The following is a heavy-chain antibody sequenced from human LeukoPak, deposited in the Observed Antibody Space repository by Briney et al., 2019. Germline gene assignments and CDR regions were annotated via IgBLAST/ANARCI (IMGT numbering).Heavy chain of an antibody. CDR2: VYTSGTT. D-gene: IGHD5-24*01. J-gene: IGHJ6*02. Sequence: KSSETLSLTCTVSDDSIHNHIWNWIRQPAGKGLEWIGRVYTSGTTDYNPSLRSRVTMSFDTSKSQFSLKLTSVTAADTAVYYCARDRDGYNRDPYYYYGMDVWGQGTTVTVSS. CDR3: ARDRDGYNRDPYYYYGMDV. V-gene: IGHV4-4*07. CDR1: DDSIHNHI.